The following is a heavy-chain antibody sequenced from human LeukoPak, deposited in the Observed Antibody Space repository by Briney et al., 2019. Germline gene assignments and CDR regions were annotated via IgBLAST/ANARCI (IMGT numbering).Heavy chain of an antibody. Sequence: PSETLSLTCSVSGGSITSGSYYWSWIRQPPGKGLEWIGFIYYSGSTNYNPSLKSRVTISVHTSKNQFSLKLSSVTAADTAVYYCARTTEGGYSYGSFYYYYTDVWGKGATVTISS. CDR2: IYYSGST. J-gene: IGHJ6*03. V-gene: IGHV4-61*01. CDR1: GGSITSGSYY. D-gene: IGHD5-18*01. CDR3: ARTTEGGYSYGSFYYYYTDV.